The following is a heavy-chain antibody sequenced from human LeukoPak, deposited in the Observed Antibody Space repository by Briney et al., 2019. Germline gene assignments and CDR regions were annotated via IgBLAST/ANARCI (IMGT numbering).Heavy chain of an antibody. CDR2: INPNSGGT. CDR3: ARLYSGSDNFDY. J-gene: IGHJ4*02. D-gene: IGHD5-12*01. Sequence: DSVKVSCKASGFTFTGYYMHWVRQAPGQGLEWMGWINPNSGGTNYAQKFQGRVTMTRDTSIRTAYMELSRLRSDDTAVYYCARLYSGSDNFDYWGQGTLVTVSS. V-gene: IGHV1-2*02. CDR1: GFTFTGYY.